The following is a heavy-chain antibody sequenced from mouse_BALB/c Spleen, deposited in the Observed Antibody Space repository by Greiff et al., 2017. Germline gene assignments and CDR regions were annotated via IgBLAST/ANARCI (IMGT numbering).Heavy chain of an antibody. Sequence: DVQLQESGPGLVKPSQSLSLTCSVTGYSITSGYYWNWIRQFPGNKLEWMGYISYDGSNNYNPSLKNRISITRDTSKNQLFLKLNSVTTEDTATYDCARGGGKRFAYWGQGTLVTVSA. V-gene: IGHV3-6*02. CDR3: ARGGGKRFAY. CDR2: ISYDGSN. J-gene: IGHJ3*01. D-gene: IGHD1-1*02. CDR1: GYSITSGYY.